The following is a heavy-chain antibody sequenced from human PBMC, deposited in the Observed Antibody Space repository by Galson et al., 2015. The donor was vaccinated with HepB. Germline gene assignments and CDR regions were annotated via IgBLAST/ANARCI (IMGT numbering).Heavy chain of an antibody. CDR3: SEVYYYYMEV. CDR1: GITFSNAW. V-gene: IGHV3-15*01. CDR2: IKSKTDGGTI. Sequence: SLRLSCAASGITFSNAWMSWVRQAPGKGLEWVGRIKSKTDGGTIAYAAPVKGRFTISRDDSKNTLYLQMTSLKPEDTAVYFCSEVYYYYMEVWGKGTTVTVSS. J-gene: IGHJ6*03.